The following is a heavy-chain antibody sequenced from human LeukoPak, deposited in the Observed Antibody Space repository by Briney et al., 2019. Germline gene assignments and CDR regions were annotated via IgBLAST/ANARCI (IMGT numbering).Heavy chain of an antibody. Sequence: GASVKVSCKVSGYTLTELSMHWVRQAPGKGLEWMGGFDPEDGETIYAQKFQGRVTMTEDTSTGTAYMELSSLRSEDTAVYYCATQPPGASGIYYFYIDVWGKGTTVTISS. CDR3: ATQPPGASGIYYFYIDV. CDR1: GYTLTELS. J-gene: IGHJ6*03. D-gene: IGHD1-14*01. V-gene: IGHV1-24*01. CDR2: FDPEDGET.